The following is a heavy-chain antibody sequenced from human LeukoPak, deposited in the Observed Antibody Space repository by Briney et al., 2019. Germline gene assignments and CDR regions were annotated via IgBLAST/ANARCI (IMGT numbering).Heavy chain of an antibody. CDR1: GGSISSGSYY. Sequence: SETLSLTCTVSGGSISSGSYYWSWIRQPAGKGLEWIGRIYTSGSTNYNPSLKSRVTISVDTSKNQFSLKLSSVTAADTAVYYCARGDCSSTSCYMVDWGQGTLVTVSS. CDR3: ARGDCSSTSCYMVD. J-gene: IGHJ4*02. V-gene: IGHV4-61*02. CDR2: IYTSGST. D-gene: IGHD2-2*02.